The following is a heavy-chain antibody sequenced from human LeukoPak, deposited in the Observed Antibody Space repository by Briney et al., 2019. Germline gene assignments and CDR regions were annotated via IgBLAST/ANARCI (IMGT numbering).Heavy chain of an antibody. V-gene: IGHV3-23*01. CDR3: AISWGVLDY. D-gene: IGHD3-16*01. CDR1: GFTFSSYA. Sequence: GGSLRLSCAASGFTFSSYAMSWVRQAPGKGLEWVSAISGSGGSTYYADSVKGRFTISRDNSKNTPYLQMNSLRAEDAAVYYCAISWGVLDYWGQGTLVTVSS. J-gene: IGHJ4*02. CDR2: ISGSGGST.